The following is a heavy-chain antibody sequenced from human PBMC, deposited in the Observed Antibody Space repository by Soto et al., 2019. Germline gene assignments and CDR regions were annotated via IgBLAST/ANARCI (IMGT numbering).Heavy chain of an antibody. V-gene: IGHV1-2*02. CDR3: AKDSYQGYSSENARPKAPYYYGMDV. CDR2: INPNSGGT. J-gene: IGHJ6*02. Sequence: ASVKVSCKASGYTFTGHYIHWVRQAPGQGLEWMGWINPNSGGTNYAQKFQGRVTMTRDTSISTAYMELSRLRAEDTAVYYCAKDSYQGYSSENARPKAPYYYGMDVWGQGTTVTVSS. D-gene: IGHD6-25*01. CDR1: GYTFTGHY.